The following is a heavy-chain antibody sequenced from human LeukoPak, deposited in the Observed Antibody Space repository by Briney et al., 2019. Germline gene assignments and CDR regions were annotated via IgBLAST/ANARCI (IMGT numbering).Heavy chain of an antibody. Sequence: GGSLRLSCAASGFTFSSYAMSWVRQAPGKGLEWVSAISGSGGSTYYADSVKGRFTISRDNTKNTLYLQMNSLRAEDTAVYYCAKDRCSGGSCYFDYWGQGTLVTVSS. J-gene: IGHJ4*02. V-gene: IGHV3-23*01. CDR2: ISGSGGST. CDR1: GFTFSSYA. CDR3: AKDRCSGGSCYFDY. D-gene: IGHD2-15*01.